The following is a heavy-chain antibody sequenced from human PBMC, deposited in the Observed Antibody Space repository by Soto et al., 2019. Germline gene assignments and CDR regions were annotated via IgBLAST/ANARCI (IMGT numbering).Heavy chain of an antibody. V-gene: IGHV3-74*01. D-gene: IGHD3-10*01. Sequence: EVQLVQSGGGLVQPGGSLRLSCAASGFTFNDYWMHWVRQVPGKGLEWVSHINRDGSDTWYADSVKGRFTISRDNAKNTVDLQMNSLRAEDTALYYCARDEDDNPGFALDYWGRGTRVTVSS. CDR3: ARDEDDNPGFALDY. CDR2: INRDGSDT. CDR1: GFTFNDYW. J-gene: IGHJ4*02.